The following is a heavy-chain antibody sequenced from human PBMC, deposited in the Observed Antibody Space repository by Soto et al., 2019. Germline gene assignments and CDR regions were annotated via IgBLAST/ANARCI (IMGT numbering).Heavy chain of an antibody. V-gene: IGHV3-30*18. Sequence: SLRLSCAASGFTFSSYGMHWVRQAPGKGLEWVAVISYDGSNKYYADSVKGRFTISRDNSKNTLYLQMNSLRAEDTAVYYCAKDYYDSSGPIPSYFDYWGQGTLVTVSS. CDR3: AKDYYDSSGPIPSYFDY. CDR2: ISYDGSNK. CDR1: GFTFSSYG. D-gene: IGHD3-22*01. J-gene: IGHJ4*02.